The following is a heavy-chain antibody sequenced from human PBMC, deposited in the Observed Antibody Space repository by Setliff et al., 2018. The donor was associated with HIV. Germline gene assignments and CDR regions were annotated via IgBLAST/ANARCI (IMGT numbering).Heavy chain of an antibody. D-gene: IGHD6-19*01. J-gene: IGHJ4*02. CDR1: GFIFSSYE. CDR2: IGGSGSAR. CDR3: VRDARGGRLVSVYYFDF. Sequence: GGSLRLSCATSGFIFSSYEMNWVRQTPGKGLEWVSYIGGSGSARYYADSVKGRFTIFRDNAKNSVYLQMNSLRAEDTAAYYCVRDARGGRLVSVYYFDFWGQGTLVPSPQ. V-gene: IGHV3-48*03.